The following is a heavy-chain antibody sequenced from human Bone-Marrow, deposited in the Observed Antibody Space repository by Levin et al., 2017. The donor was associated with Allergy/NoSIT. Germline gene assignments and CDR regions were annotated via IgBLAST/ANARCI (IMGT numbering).Heavy chain of an antibody. Sequence: SVKVSCKTSGSTFMNYVFSWVRQAPGQGLEWMGGITPTFGTANYAQKFQGRVTITADGSRSAVYLHLNSLTSDDTAVYYCTRDLSTVPVWGKGTTVTVSS. V-gene: IGHV1-69*13. CDR3: TRDLSTVPV. CDR1: GSTFMNYV. D-gene: IGHD1-14*01. CDR2: ITPTFGTA. J-gene: IGHJ6*04.